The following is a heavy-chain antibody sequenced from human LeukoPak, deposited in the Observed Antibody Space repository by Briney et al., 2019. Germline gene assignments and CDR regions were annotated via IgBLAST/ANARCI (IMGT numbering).Heavy chain of an antibody. V-gene: IGHV4-34*01. CDR2: INHSGST. CDR3: ARGHVLRYFDWLPLRYYFDY. Sequence: SETLSLTCAVYGGSFSGYYWSWIRQPPGKGLEWIGEINHSGSTNYNPSLKSRVTISADTSKNQFSLKLSSVTAADTAVYYCARGHVLRYFDWLPLRYYFDYWGQGTLVTVSS. CDR1: GGSFSGYY. J-gene: IGHJ4*02. D-gene: IGHD3-9*01.